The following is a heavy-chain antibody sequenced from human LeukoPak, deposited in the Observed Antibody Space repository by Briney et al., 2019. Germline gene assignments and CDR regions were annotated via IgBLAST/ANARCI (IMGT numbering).Heavy chain of an antibody. Sequence: PSETLSLTCTVSGGSINSYYWSWIRQPPGKGLEWIGYIHHSGSTNYNPSLKSRVTISVDTSKNQFSLKLSSVTAADTAVYYCARGRKRWLQFENWFDPWGQGTLVTVSS. CDR1: GGSINSYY. D-gene: IGHD5-24*01. CDR3: ARGRKRWLQFENWFDP. V-gene: IGHV4-59*12. CDR2: IHHSGST. J-gene: IGHJ5*02.